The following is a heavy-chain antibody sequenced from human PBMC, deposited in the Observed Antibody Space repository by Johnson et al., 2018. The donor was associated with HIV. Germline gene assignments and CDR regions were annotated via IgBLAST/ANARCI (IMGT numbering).Heavy chain of an antibody. CDR3: AKGGQWELLAAFDI. J-gene: IGHJ3*02. V-gene: IGHV3-30*18. D-gene: IGHD1-26*01. Sequence: VQLVESGGGVVQPGRSLRLSCAASGFTFSNYGMHWVRQGPGKGLEWVAVISYDGSNKYYADSVTGRFTISRDNSKNTLYLQMNSLRAEDTAVYCCAKGGQWELLAAFDIWGQGTMVTVSS. CDR1: GFTFSNYG. CDR2: ISYDGSNK.